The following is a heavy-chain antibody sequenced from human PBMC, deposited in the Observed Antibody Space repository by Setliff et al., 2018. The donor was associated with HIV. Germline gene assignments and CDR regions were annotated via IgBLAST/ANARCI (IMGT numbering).Heavy chain of an antibody. CDR3: VKDRTDILTGYGDH. D-gene: IGHD3-9*01. CDR2: ITSNMDST. J-gene: IGHJ4*02. CDR1: GFKFSSYA. Sequence: GGSLRLSCSASGFKFSSYAMHWVRQAPGKGLEYVSAITSNMDSTYYGDLVKGRFTISRDNSKNTLYLQMNSLRADDTAIYYCVKDRTDILTGYGDHWGQGTQVTVSS. V-gene: IGHV3-64D*09.